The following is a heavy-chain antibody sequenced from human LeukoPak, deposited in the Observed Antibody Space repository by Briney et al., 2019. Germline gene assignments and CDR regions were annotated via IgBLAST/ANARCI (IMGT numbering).Heavy chain of an antibody. CDR1: GFSFSDYY. V-gene: IGHV3-11*04. CDR3: AKTTVTPPYYMDV. J-gene: IGHJ6*03. CDR2: ISISTKTI. Sequence: KAEGSLRLSCAASGFSFSDYYMTWIRQPPGKGLEWVSYISISTKTIYYADSVEGRFTISRDNAKNSLYLQLNSLRAEDTAVYYCAKTTVTPPYYMDVWGKGTTVTVSS. D-gene: IGHD4-11*01.